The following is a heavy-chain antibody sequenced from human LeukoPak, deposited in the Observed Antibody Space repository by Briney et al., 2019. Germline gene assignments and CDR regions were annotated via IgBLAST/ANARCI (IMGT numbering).Heavy chain of an antibody. CDR3: ATSRRIHGSGLAVRYSWLDP. D-gene: IGHD3-10*01. CDR1: GYTFTSYY. J-gene: IGHJ5*02. Sequence: ASVKVSCKASGYTFTSYYMHWVRQAPGQGLEWMGIINPSGGSTSYAQKFQGRVTITADESTNTAYMELSSLRFEDTAVYFCATSRRIHGSGLAVRYSWLDPWGQGTLVTVTS. CDR2: INPSGGST. V-gene: IGHV1-46*01.